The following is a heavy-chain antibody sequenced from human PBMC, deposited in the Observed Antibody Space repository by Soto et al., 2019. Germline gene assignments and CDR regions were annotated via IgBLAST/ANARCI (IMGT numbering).Heavy chain of an antibody. Sequence: GGSLRLSCAASGFTFSSYSMNWVRQAPGKGLEWVSSISSSSSYIYYADSVKGRFIISGDNAKNSLYLQMNSLRAEDTAVYYCARDVDDALTGLRAVFDVWGQGTIVTGSS. CDR1: GFTFSSYS. D-gene: IGHD3-9*01. J-gene: IGHJ3*01. V-gene: IGHV3-21*01. CDR3: ARDVDDALTGLRAVFDV. CDR2: ISSSSSYI.